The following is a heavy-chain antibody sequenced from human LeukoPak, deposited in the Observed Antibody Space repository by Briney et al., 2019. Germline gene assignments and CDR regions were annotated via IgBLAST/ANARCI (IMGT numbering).Heavy chain of an antibody. CDR1: GYTFTGYY. J-gene: IGHJ4*02. Sequence: GASVKVSCKASGYTFTGYYMHWVRQAPGQGLEWMGRINPNSGGTNYAQKFQGRVTMARDTSISTAYMELSRLRSDDTAVYYCARDSRRITMIVVVPPDYWGQGTLVTVSS. D-gene: IGHD3-22*01. CDR3: ARDSRRITMIVVVPPDY. CDR2: INPNSGGT. V-gene: IGHV1-2*06.